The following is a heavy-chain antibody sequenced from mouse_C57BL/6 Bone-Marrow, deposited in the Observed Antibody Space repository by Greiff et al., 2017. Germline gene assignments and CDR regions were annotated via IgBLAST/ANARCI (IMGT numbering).Heavy chain of an antibody. J-gene: IGHJ4*01. CDR3: ARQGDYDGDAMDY. CDR2: ISSGGSYT. D-gene: IGHD2-4*01. CDR1: GFTFSSYG. Sequence: EVQLVESGGALVKPGGSLKLSCAASGFTFSSYGMSWVRQTPDKRLEWVATISSGGSYTYSPDSVKGRFTISRDNAKNTLYLQMSSLKSEDTAMYYCARQGDYDGDAMDYWGQGTSGTVSS. V-gene: IGHV5-6*01.